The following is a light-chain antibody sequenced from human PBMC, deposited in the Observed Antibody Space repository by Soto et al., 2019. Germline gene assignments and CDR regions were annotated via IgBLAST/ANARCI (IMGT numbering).Light chain of an antibody. CDR1: QTVGIS. V-gene: IGKV3-11*01. CDR2: DAS. CDR3: QQRTNWLFT. Sequence: LTQSPASLSLSPGERATLSCRASQTVGISLAWYQHKPGQPPRLLIYDASKRATGIPARFGGSGSGTYFSLTISSLDPGGFGGYYCQQRTNWLFTFGPGTKVDIK. J-gene: IGKJ3*01.